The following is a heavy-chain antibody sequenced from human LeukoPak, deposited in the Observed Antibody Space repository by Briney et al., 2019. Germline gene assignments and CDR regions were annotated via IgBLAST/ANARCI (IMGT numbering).Heavy chain of an antibody. D-gene: IGHD3-10*01. Sequence: PGGSLRLSCAASGFTFSSYSMNWVRQAPGKGLEWVSYISSSSSTIYYADSVKGRFTISRDNAKNSLYLQMNSLRAEDTAVYYCAKDRMVRGPQRWFDPWGQGTLVTVSS. CDR2: ISSSSSTI. CDR1: GFTFSSYS. CDR3: AKDRMVRGPQRWFDP. V-gene: IGHV3-48*01. J-gene: IGHJ5*02.